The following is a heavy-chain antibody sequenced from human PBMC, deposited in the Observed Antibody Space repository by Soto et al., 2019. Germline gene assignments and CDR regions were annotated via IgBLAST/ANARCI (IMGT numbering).Heavy chain of an antibody. CDR1: GLTFSGYG. CDR2: IWYDGSKK. J-gene: IGHJ4*02. Sequence: QGQLVESGGGVVQPGRSLRISCEASGLTFSGYGMHWVRQAPGKGREWVAVIWYDGSKKYYADSVKGRFTISRDNSKNTLYLQMNSLRAEDTAVYYCARGDCSGTSCYAFDYWGQGTLVTVSS. V-gene: IGHV3-33*01. D-gene: IGHD2-2*01. CDR3: ARGDCSGTSCYAFDY.